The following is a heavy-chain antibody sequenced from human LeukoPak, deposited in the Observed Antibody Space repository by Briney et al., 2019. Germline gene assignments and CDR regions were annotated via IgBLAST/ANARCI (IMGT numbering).Heavy chain of an antibody. CDR3: ARGMATSVDY. Sequence: PGRPLRLSCAASGFTFSSYAMHWVRQAPGKGLEWVAVISYDGSNKYYADSVKGRFTISRDNSKNTLYLQMNSLRAEDTAVYYCARGMATSVDYWGQGTLVTVSS. D-gene: IGHD5-24*01. CDR2: ISYDGSNK. V-gene: IGHV3-30-3*01. CDR1: GFTFSSYA. J-gene: IGHJ4*02.